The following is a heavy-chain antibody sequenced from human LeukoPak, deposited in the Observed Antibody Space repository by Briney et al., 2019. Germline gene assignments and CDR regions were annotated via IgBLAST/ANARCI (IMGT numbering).Heavy chain of an antibody. J-gene: IGHJ4*02. CDR3: ARDQSIAARQYYFDS. V-gene: IGHV1-69*05. CDR2: IIPIFGTA. D-gene: IGHD6-6*01. CDR1: GGTFRSYG. Sequence: SVKVSCKASGGTFRSYGISWVRQAPGQGLEWMGGIIPIFGTASYPQKFQGRLSITTDESTTIAYMDLTSLTSEDTAVYYCARDQSIAARQYYFDSWGQGTLVTVSS.